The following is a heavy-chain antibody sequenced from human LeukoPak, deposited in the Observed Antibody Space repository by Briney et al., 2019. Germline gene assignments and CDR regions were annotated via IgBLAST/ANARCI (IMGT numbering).Heavy chain of an antibody. CDR3: AREPAAALFLPGSYFDY. CDR2: MNHSGST. Sequence: SETLSLTCAVYGASFSGYYWSWVSQPPGKGLEWLGEMNHSGSTNYNTTVKSRVTISVDTSKNQFSLKLSSVTAADTAVYYCAREPAAALFLPGSYFDYWGQGTLVPVSS. V-gene: IGHV4-34*01. J-gene: IGHJ4*02. D-gene: IGHD6-13*01. CDR1: GASFSGYY.